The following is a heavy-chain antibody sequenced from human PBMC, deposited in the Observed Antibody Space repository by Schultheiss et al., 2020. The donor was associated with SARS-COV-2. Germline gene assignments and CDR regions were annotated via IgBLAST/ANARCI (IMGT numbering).Heavy chain of an antibody. CDR3: ARETYWLFPAGHFDY. J-gene: IGHJ4*02. D-gene: IGHD3-9*01. CDR2: ISSSGSTI. V-gene: IGHV3-48*03. Sequence: GESLKISCAASGFSFSSYGMSWVRQAPGKGLEWVSYISSSGSTIYYADSVKGRFTISRDNAKNSLYLQMNSLRAEDTAVYYCARETYWLFPAGHFDYWGQGTLVTVSS. CDR1: GFSFSSYG.